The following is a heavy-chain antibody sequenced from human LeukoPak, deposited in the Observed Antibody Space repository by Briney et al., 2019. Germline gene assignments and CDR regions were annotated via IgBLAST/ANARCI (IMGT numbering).Heavy chain of an antibody. J-gene: IGHJ4*02. Sequence: SETLSLTCTVSGYSISSGYYWGWIRQPPGKGLEWIGSIYHSGSTYYNPSLKSRVTISVDTSKNQFSLKLSSVTAADTAVYYCARDSMGVFPVWGQGTLVTVSS. V-gene: IGHV4-38-2*02. D-gene: IGHD2/OR15-2a*01. CDR1: GYSISSGYY. CDR3: ARDSMGVFPV. CDR2: IYHSGST.